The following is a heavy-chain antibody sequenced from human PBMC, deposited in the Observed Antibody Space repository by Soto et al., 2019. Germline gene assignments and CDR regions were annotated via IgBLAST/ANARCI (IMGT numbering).Heavy chain of an antibody. D-gene: IGHD2-2*01. J-gene: IGHJ6*02. Sequence: QVQLVQSGAEVKKPGSSVKVSCKASGGTFGSYAISWVRQAPGQGLEWMGGIIPIPGTANYAQKFQGIGTIAADESTSTDYMALSSMRSEDTAVYYCARSQGSSTSLEIYYYCYYGMDVWGQGTTVTVSS. CDR1: GGTFGSYA. V-gene: IGHV1-69*01. CDR2: IIPIPGTA. CDR3: ARSQGSSTSLEIYYYCYYGMDV.